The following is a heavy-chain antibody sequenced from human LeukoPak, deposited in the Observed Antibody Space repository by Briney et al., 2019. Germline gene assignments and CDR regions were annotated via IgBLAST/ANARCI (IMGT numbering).Heavy chain of an antibody. CDR3: ATNSQVLRYFDWLPRQFYYYYMDV. CDR1: GGTFSSYA. V-gene: IGHV1-69*01. CDR2: IIPIFGTA. D-gene: IGHD3-9*01. Sequence: SVKVSCKASGGTFSSYAISWVRQAPGQGLEWMGGIIPIFGTANYAQKFQGRVTITADESTSTAYMELSSLRSEDTAVYYCATNSQVLRYFDWLPRQFYYYYMDVWGKGTTVTISS. J-gene: IGHJ6*03.